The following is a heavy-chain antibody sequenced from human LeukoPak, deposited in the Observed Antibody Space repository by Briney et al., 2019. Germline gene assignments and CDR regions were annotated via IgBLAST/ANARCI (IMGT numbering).Heavy chain of an antibody. CDR2: SSHAGGT. V-gene: IGHV4-38-2*02. J-gene: IGHJ4*02. CDR1: GYSISGGYY. D-gene: IGHD3-10*01. Sequence: NPSETLSLTCTVSGYSISGGYYWGWVRQPPGKGREWIGRSSHAGGTDYSPSLKSRVTISLDTSTNQFSLKLRPVTAADTAVYYCARILRGVIVTSFDYWGQGIPVTVSS. CDR3: ARILRGVIVTSFDY.